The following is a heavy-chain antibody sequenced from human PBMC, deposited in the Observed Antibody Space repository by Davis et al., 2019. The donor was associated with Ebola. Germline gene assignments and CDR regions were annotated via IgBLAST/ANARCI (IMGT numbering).Heavy chain of an antibody. CDR1: GGSFRGYY. CDR3: ARGRSGYDHSSGWYNVYYGMDV. Sequence: SQTLSLTCAVYGGSFRGYYWSWIRQPPGKGLEWIGEINHSGSTNYNPSLKSRVTISVDTSKNQFSLKLSSVTAADTAVYYCARGRSGYDHSSGWYNVYYGMDVWGQGTTVTVSS. CDR2: INHSGST. V-gene: IGHV4-34*01. J-gene: IGHJ6*02. D-gene: IGHD6-19*01.